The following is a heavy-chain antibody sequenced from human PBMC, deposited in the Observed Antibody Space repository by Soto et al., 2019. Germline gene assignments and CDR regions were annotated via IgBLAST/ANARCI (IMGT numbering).Heavy chain of an antibody. CDR3: ARDYLNYDYVWGSYRYWYFDL. J-gene: IGHJ2*01. V-gene: IGHV4-4*02. CDR2: IYHSGST. D-gene: IGHD3-16*02. CDR1: GGSISSSNW. Sequence: SETLSLTCAVSGGSISSSNWWSWVRQPPGKGLVWIGEIYHSGSTNYNPSLESRITISADKSKNQFSLKLSSVTAADTAVYYCARDYLNYDYVWGSYRYWYFDLWGRGTLVTVSS.